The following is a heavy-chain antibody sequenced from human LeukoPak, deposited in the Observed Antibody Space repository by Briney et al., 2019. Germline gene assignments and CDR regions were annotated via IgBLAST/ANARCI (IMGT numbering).Heavy chain of an antibody. CDR1: GFIFSDNY. CDR2: IYSGGST. J-gene: IGHJ6*02. D-gene: IGHD3-10*01. V-gene: IGHV3-53*04. CDR3: ARDRYYGSGSYGMDV. Sequence: GGSLRLSCAASGFIFSDNYMSWVRQAPGKGLEWVSIIYSGGSTYYADSVKGRFTISRHNSKNTLYLQMNSLRAEDTAVYYCARDRYYGSGSYGMDVWGQGTTVTVSS.